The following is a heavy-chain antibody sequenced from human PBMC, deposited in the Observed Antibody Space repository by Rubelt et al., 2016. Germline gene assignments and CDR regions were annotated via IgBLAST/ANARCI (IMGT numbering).Heavy chain of an antibody. CDR2: IYWDDDK. CDR3: AHRMMIRGGPFDV. V-gene: IGHV2-5*02. CDR1: GFSLTANGAA. J-gene: IGHJ4*02. Sequence: QITLTESGPALVKPTQTLTLTCTWSGFSLTANGAAVGWIRQSPGKALEWLALIYWDDDKRYSPSLKSRLTVTKDASNNQVVLTMDTLDPVGTATYYCAHRMMIRGGPFDVWGQGALVTVSS. D-gene: IGHD3-10*01.